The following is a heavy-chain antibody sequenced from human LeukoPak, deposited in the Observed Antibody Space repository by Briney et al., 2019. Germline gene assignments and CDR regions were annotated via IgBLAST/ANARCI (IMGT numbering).Heavy chain of an antibody. CDR1: GDTFISYG. D-gene: IGHD6-19*01. Sequence: ASVKVSCKASGDTFISYGISWVRQVPGQGLEWMGWISTYNGDADYAKKFQGRVTMTADTSTSTVYMELRSLRSDDTAVYYCARGSSGPSGPLRYWGQGTLVTVSS. V-gene: IGHV1-18*01. CDR2: ISTYNGDA. CDR3: ARGSSGPSGPLRY. J-gene: IGHJ4*02.